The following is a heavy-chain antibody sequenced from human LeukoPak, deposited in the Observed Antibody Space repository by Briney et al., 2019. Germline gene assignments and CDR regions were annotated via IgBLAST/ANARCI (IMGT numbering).Heavy chain of an antibody. CDR1: GFSFSSYW. J-gene: IGHJ4*02. CDR3: AKSPRAYPDLGYFDY. V-gene: IGHV3-7*01. CDR2: IKPDGSEK. D-gene: IGHD3-16*01. Sequence: GGSLRLSCAASGFSFSSYWMSWVRQAPGKGLEWVANIKPDGSEKYYVDSVKGRFTISRDNAKNSLYLQMNSLRAEDTAVYYCAKSPRAYPDLGYFDYWGQGTLVTVSS.